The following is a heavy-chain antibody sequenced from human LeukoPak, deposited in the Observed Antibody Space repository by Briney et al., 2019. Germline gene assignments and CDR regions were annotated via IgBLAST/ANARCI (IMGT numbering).Heavy chain of an antibody. J-gene: IGHJ6*02. CDR1: GFTFSSYS. CDR3: AIDQGCSSTSCYLYYYYYGMDV. D-gene: IGHD2-2*01. CDR2: ISSSSSYI. Sequence: GGSLRLSCAASGFTFSSYSMNWVRQAPGKGLEWVSSISSSSSYIYYADSVKGRFTISRDNAKNSLYLQMNSLRAEDTAVYYSAIDQGCSSTSCYLYYYYYGMDVWGQGTTVTVSS. V-gene: IGHV3-21*01.